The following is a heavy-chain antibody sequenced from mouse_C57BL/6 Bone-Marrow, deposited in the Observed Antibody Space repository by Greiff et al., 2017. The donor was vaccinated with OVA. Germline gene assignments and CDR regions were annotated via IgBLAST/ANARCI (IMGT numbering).Heavy chain of an antibody. V-gene: IGHV5-12*01. Sequence: EVMLVESGGGLVQPGGSLKLSCAASGFPFSDYYMYWVRQTPEKRLEWVAYLSNGGGSTYYPDTVKGRFTISRDNAKNTLYLQMSRLKSEDTAMYYCARREVTEAMDYWGQGTSVTVSS. D-gene: IGHD2-2*01. J-gene: IGHJ4*01. CDR3: ARREVTEAMDY. CDR1: GFPFSDYY. CDR2: LSNGGGST.